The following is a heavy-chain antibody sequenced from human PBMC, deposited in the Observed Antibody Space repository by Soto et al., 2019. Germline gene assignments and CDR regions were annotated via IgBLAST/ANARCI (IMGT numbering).Heavy chain of an antibody. CDR3: ARLDCAGDCYETSGRGNLQP. D-gene: IGHD2-21*02. V-gene: IGHV4-39*01. Sequence: SETLSLTCTVSGGSISSSGYNWGWIRQPPGKGLEYIGSIYYSGSTDYNPSLKSRVTISVDTSKNQFSLILSSVTAADAAVYYCARLDCAGDCYETSGRGNLQPWGQGILVTVSS. CDR2: IYYSGST. J-gene: IGHJ1*01. CDR1: GGSISSSGYN.